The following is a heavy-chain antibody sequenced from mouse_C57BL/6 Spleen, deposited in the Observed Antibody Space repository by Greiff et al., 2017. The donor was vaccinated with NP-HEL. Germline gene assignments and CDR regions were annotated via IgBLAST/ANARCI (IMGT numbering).Heavy chain of an antibody. CDR2: INPSSGYT. V-gene: IGHV1-7*01. Sequence: VQLQQSGAELAKPGASVKLSCKASGYTFTSYWMHWVKQRPGQGLEWIGYINPSSGYTKYNQKFKDKATLTADKSSSTAYMQLSSLTYEDSAVYYCAVSTMVTPDFPWYAYWGQGTLVTVSA. CDR1: GYTFTSYW. CDR3: AVSTMVTPDFPWYAY. D-gene: IGHD2-2*01. J-gene: IGHJ3*01.